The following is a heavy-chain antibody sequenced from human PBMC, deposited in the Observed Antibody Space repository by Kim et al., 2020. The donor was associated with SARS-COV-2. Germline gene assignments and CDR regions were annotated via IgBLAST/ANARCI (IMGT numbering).Heavy chain of an antibody. V-gene: IGHV1-18*01. J-gene: IGHJ4*02. CDR3: ACLPYDSSGYYYFDY. Sequence: APKLQGRVTMTADTSTGTAYMELRSLRSDDTAVYYCACLPYDSSGYYYFDYWGQGTLVTVSS. D-gene: IGHD3-22*01.